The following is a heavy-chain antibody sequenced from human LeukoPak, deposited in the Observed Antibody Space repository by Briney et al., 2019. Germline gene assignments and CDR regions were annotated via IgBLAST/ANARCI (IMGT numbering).Heavy chain of an antibody. V-gene: IGHV1-18*01. CDR3: ARDSAAAAVYAD. D-gene: IGHD6-13*01. CDR2: ISAYNGNT. Sequence: ASVKVSCKASGYTFTSYGISWVRQAPGQGLEWMGWISAYNGNTNYAQKLQGRVTMTTETSTRTAYMELRRLRSDGTAVCFCARDSAAAAVYADGGQGTLVTVSS. J-gene: IGHJ4*02. CDR1: GYTFTSYG.